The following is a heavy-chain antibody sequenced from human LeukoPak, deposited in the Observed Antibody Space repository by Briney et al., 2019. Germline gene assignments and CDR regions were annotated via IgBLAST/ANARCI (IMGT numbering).Heavy chain of an antibody. Sequence: ESSKIPCKGSGYRFNAYWIAWVRQMPGKGLEWMGIIYPDDPDTRYSPSFQGQVTISAYKSVRTAYLQWSSLKASDTAMYYCARPNITSYYDSRGYDAFDVWGQGTMVPVSS. J-gene: IGHJ3*01. V-gene: IGHV5-51*01. CDR1: GYRFNAYW. CDR2: IYPDDPDT. CDR3: ARPNITSYYDSRGYDAFDV. D-gene: IGHD3-22*01.